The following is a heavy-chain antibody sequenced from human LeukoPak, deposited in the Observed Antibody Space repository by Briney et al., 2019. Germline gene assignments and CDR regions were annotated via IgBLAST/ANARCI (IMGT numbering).Heavy chain of an antibody. CDR1: GGSFSGYY. V-gene: IGHV4-34*01. CDR3: ARADGSNGWFDP. Sequence: SETLSLTCAVYGGSFSGYYWSWIRQPPGKGLEWIGEINHSGSTNYNPSLKSRVTISVDTSKNQFSLKLSSVTAADTAVYYCARADGSNGWFDPWGQGTLVTVSS. CDR2: INHSGST. J-gene: IGHJ5*02. D-gene: IGHD4/OR15-4a*01.